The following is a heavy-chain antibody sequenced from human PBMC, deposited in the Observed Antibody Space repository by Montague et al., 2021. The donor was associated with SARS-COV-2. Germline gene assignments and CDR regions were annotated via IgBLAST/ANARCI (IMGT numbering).Heavy chain of an antibody. J-gene: IGHJ6*02. V-gene: IGHV2-70*11. CDR3: ARRTYDILTGYVYGMDV. Sequence: PALVKPTQTLTPTCTFSGFSLSTSGMCVSWIRQPPGKALEWLARIDWDDDKYYSTSLKTRLTISKDTSKNQVVLTMTNMDPVDTATYYCARRTYDILTGYVYGMDVWGQGTTVTVSS. D-gene: IGHD3-9*01. CDR1: GFSLSTSGMC. CDR2: IDWDDDK.